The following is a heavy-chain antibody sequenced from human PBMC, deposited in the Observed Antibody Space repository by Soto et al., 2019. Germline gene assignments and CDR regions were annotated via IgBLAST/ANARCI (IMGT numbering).Heavy chain of an antibody. V-gene: IGHV3-23*01. Sequence: EVQLLESGGGLVQPGGSLRLSCAASGFRFSNYAMNWVRQAPGKGLEWVSSMSGSGGSTYYSDSVRGRFSISRDNSRDTLYLQMDSLRAEDAAVYYCAKDRGLSPSYCDYSPFASWGQGNLVIVSS. CDR3: AKDRGLSPSYCDYSPFAS. J-gene: IGHJ4*02. D-gene: IGHD4-17*01. CDR2: MSGSGGST. CDR1: GFRFSNYA.